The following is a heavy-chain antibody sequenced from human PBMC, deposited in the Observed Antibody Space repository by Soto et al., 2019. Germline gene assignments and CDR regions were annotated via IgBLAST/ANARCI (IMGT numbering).Heavy chain of an antibody. CDR2: ISYSGNT. J-gene: IGHJ4*02. Sequence: SETLSLTCTVSGGSIISGYWSWIRQPPGKGLEWIGYISYSGNTNYNPSLKSRVTMSVDTPKNQFSLRLSSVTTADTAVYYCAGLRGYAGSPIDYWGQGTLVTGSS. D-gene: IGHD2-15*01. V-gene: IGHV4-59*01. CDR1: GGSIISGY. CDR3: AGLRGYAGSPIDY.